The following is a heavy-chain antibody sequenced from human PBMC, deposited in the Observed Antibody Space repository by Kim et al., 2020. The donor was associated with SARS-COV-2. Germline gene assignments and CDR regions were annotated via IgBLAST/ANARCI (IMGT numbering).Heavy chain of an antibody. CDR3: VAPLPNCSSTSCDYYYDMDV. Sequence: SETLSLTCTVSGGSISSSSYYWGWLRQPPGKGLEWIGSIYYSGSTYYNPSLKSRVTISVDTSKNQFSLKLSSVTASDTAVYYCVAPLPNCSSTSCDYYYDMDVWGQGTTVTVSS. J-gene: IGHJ6*02. D-gene: IGHD2-2*01. CDR1: GGSISSSSYY. V-gene: IGHV4-39*01. CDR2: IYYSGST.